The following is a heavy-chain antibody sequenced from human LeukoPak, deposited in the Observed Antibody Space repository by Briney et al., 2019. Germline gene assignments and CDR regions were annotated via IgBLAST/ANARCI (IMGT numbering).Heavy chain of an antibody. CDR3: ARQGSGSYLIEYYFDY. V-gene: IGHV4-4*09. J-gene: IGHJ4*02. Sequence: PSETLSLTCTVSGGSISSYYWSWIRQPPGKGLEWIGYIYTSGSTNYNPSLKSRVTISVDTSKNQFSLKLSSVTAADTAVYYCARQGSGSYLIEYYFDYWGQGTLVTVSS. CDR1: GGSISSYY. D-gene: IGHD3-10*01. CDR2: IYTSGST.